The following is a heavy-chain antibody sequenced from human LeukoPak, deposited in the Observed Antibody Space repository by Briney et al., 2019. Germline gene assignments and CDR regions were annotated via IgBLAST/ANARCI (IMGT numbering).Heavy chain of an antibody. CDR3: AKDLIAVAGMGRDYFDY. CDR1: GFTFSSYG. J-gene: IGHJ4*02. CDR2: IRYDGSNK. D-gene: IGHD6-19*01. V-gene: IGHV3-30*02. Sequence: GRSLRLSCAASGFTFSSYGMHWVRQAPGKGLEWVAFIRYDGSNKYYADSVKGRFTISRDNSKNTLYLQMNSLRAEDTAVYYCAKDLIAVAGMGRDYFDYWGQGTLVTVSS.